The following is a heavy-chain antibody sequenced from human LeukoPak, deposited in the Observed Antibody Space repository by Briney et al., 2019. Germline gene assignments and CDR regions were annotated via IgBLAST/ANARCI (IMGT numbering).Heavy chain of an antibody. Sequence: GGSLRLSCAASGFTFDDYAMHWVRQAPGKGLEWVSGISWNSGSIGYADSVKGRFTISRDNAKNSLYLQMNSLRAEDTALYYCAKDLRLTIAEAGPEFDYWGQGTLVTVS. V-gene: IGHV3-9*01. CDR2: ISWNSGSI. J-gene: IGHJ4*02. D-gene: IGHD6-13*01. CDR3: AKDLRLTIAEAGPEFDY. CDR1: GFTFDDYA.